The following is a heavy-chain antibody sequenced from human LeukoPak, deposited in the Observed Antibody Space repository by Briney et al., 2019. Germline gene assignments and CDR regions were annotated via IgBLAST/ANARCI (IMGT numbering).Heavy chain of an antibody. CDR2: IYYRGST. Sequence: SETLSLTCTVSGGSISSYYWSWIRQPPGKGLEWIGYIYYRGSTNYNSSLKSRVTISVATSKNQFSLKLSSVTAADTAVYYCARDQGGGGAFGIWGQGTMVTVSS. CDR3: ARDQGGGGAFGI. J-gene: IGHJ3*02. V-gene: IGHV4-59*01. CDR1: GGSISSYY. D-gene: IGHD3-16*01.